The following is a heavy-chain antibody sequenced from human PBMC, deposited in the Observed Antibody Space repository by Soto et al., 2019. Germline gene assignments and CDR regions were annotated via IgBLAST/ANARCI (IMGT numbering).Heavy chain of an antibody. Sequence: SENLSCKASGYTFTSYDINWVRQATGQGLEWMGWMNPNSGNTGYAQKFQGRVTMTRNTSISTAYMELSSLRSEDTAVYYCARATYDSSRHSYWSQGTSVTVSS. V-gene: IGHV1-8*01. D-gene: IGHD3-22*01. CDR2: MNPNSGNT. J-gene: IGHJ4*02. CDR3: ARATYDSSRHSY. CDR1: GYTFTSYD.